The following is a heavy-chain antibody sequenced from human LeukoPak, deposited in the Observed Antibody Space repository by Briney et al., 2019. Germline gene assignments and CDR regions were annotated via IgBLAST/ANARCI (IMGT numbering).Heavy chain of an antibody. V-gene: IGHV1-69*13. J-gene: IGHJ6*02. Sequence: SVKVSCKASGGTFSSYAISWVRQAPGQGLEWMGGIIPIFGTANYAQKFQGRVTITADESTSTAYMELSSLRSEDTAVYYCARDRRGYSYGYRYYYGMDVWGQGSTVTVSS. CDR1: GGTFSSYA. CDR3: ARDRRGYSYGYRYYYGMDV. D-gene: IGHD5-18*01. CDR2: IIPIFGTA.